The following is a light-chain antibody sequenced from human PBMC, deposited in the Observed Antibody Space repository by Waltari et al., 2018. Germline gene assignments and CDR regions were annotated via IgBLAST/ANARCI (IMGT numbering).Light chain of an antibody. Sequence: DIVMAQSPDSLAVSLAERATINCNSIQCVLFSSNKQNYLAWYQQKPGQPPKLLIYWASTRESGVPDRFSGSGSGTDFTLTISSLQAEDVAVYYCQQYYTTPLTFGGGTKVEIK. CDR3: QQYYTTPLT. J-gene: IGKJ4*01. CDR2: WAS. CDR1: QCVLFSSNKQNY. V-gene: IGKV4-1*01.